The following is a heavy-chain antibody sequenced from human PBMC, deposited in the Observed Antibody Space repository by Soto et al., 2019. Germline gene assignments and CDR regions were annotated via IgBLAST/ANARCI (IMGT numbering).Heavy chain of an antibody. CDR1: GFTLSSYA. J-gene: IGHJ6*02. Sequence: DVQVLESGGDLVQPGGSLRLSCAASGFTLSSYAMSWVRQAPGKGLEWVLSVSAGGDMKYNSDSVKGRFTISRDNSNNALFLQMNSLRIEDTALYYCARGDRGGSGSPASYYYSGLDVWGQGTTVTVS. CDR2: VSAGGDMK. CDR3: ARGDRGGSGSPASYYYSGLDV. V-gene: IGHV3-23*01. D-gene: IGHD3-10*01.